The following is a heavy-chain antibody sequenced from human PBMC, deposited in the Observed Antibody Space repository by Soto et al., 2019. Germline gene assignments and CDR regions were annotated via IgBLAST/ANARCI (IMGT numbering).Heavy chain of an antibody. V-gene: IGHV4-39*01. CDR3: ARRSPLVYGNPFDH. J-gene: IGHJ5*02. CDR1: GGSISSNSYY. Sequence: SETLSLTCTVSGGSISSNSYYWDWIRQPPGKGLDWIGSIYHRGSTYYNPSLKSRVAISVDPSTNQFSLTLTSVTAADTTVYYCARRSPLVYGNPFDHWGQGTLVTVSS. CDR2: IYHRGST. D-gene: IGHD3-10*01.